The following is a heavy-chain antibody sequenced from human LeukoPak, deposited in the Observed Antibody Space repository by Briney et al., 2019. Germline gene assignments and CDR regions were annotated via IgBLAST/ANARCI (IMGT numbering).Heavy chain of an antibody. Sequence: GGCLRLSCAASGFTVSTNYVSWVRQAPGKGLEWVSIIYSDATTSYADSVRGRFTISRDNSKNTVYLQMNSLSGDDTAVYFCARMLGGGYTGLFDSWGQGTLVTVSS. V-gene: IGHV3-53*01. CDR3: ARMLGGGYTGLFDS. J-gene: IGHJ4*02. CDR1: GFTVSTNY. CDR2: IYSDATT. D-gene: IGHD3-10*02.